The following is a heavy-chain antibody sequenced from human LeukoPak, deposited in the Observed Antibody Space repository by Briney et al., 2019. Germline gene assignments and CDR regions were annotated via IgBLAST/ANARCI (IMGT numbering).Heavy chain of an antibody. CDR2: ISSNGGRT. D-gene: IGHD3-22*01. Sequence: GGSLRLSCAASGFTFRSYGMHWVRQAPGKGLEYVSAISSNGGRTYYANSVKGRFTISRDNSRNTLYLQMGSLRAEDMAVFYCATYYYDSGGFHFHHWGQGTLVTVSS. CDR1: GFTFRSYG. J-gene: IGHJ1*01. V-gene: IGHV3-64*01. CDR3: ATYYYDSGGFHFHH.